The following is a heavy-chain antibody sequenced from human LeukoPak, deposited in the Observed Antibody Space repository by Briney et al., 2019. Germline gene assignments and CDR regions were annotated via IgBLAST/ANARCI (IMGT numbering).Heavy chain of an antibody. V-gene: IGHV1-69*04. J-gene: IGHJ4*02. CDR1: GGTFSSYT. CDR3: ARDHGRRLGNFGY. D-gene: IGHD1-14*01. CDR2: IIPILGIA. Sequence: SVKVSCKASGGTFSSYTISWVRQAPGQGLEWMGRIIPILGIANYAQKFQGRVTITADKSTSTAYMELSSLRSEDTAVYYCARDHGRRLGNFGYWGQGTLVTVSS.